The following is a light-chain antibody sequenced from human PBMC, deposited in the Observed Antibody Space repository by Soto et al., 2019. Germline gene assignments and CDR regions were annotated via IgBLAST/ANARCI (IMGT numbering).Light chain of an antibody. J-gene: IGKJ1*01. CDR1: QTISSW. CDR3: QHYNSYSEA. V-gene: IGKV1-5*03. Sequence: DIQMTQSPSTLSGSVEDRVTITCPASQTISSWLAWYQQKPGKAPKLLIYKASTLKSGVPSRFSGSGYGTEFTLTISSLQTDDFATYYCQHYNSYSEAFGQGTKVDIK. CDR2: KAS.